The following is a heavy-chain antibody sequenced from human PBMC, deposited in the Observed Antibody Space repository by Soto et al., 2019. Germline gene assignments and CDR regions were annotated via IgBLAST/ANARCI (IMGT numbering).Heavy chain of an antibody. V-gene: IGHV3-74*01. D-gene: IGHD5-18*01. CDR3: ARVNPGYCYVNY. CDR1: GFTFSSYW. J-gene: IGHJ4*02. Sequence: EVQLVESGGGLVQPGGSLRLSCAASGFTFSSYWMLWVRQAPGKGLVWVSRINSDGSTTSYADSVKGRFTISRDNAKNPLDLQMNSLRAGDTAVYYCARVNPGYCYVNYWGQGTLVTVSS. CDR2: INSDGSTT.